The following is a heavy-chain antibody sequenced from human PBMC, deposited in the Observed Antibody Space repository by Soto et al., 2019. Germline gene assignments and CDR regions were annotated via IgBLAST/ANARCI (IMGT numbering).Heavy chain of an antibody. Sequence: PGGSLRLSCAASGFTFSSYSMNWVRQAPGKGLEWVSSISSSSSYIYYADSVKGRFTISRDNAKNSLYLQMNSLRAEDTAVFYCARDLSSSEDYKLRFEHSGQGTLVTDPS. CDR1: GFTFSSYS. CDR3: ARDLSSSEDYKLRFEH. D-gene: IGHD1-20*01. CDR2: ISSSSSYI. J-gene: IGHJ4*02. V-gene: IGHV3-21*01.